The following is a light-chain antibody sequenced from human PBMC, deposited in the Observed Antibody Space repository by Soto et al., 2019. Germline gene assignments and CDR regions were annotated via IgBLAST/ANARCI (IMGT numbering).Light chain of an antibody. V-gene: IGKV1-5*03. J-gene: IGKJ2*01. Sequence: DIQMTQSPSTLSASVGDRATIPCRASQSISSGLAWYQQKPGKAPRLLIYKASSLESGVPSRFSGSGSGTEFTLTISSLQPDDFATYYCQQYHSYPYTFGQGTKLEIK. CDR1: QSISSG. CDR3: QQYHSYPYT. CDR2: KAS.